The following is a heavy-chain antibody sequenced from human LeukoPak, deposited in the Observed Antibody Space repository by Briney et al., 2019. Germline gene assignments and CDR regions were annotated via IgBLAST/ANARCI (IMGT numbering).Heavy chain of an antibody. D-gene: IGHD2-21*02. CDR3: AKEGPIVVVTAASDAFDI. CDR1: GFTFSSYA. J-gene: IGHJ3*02. CDR2: ISGSGGST. V-gene: IGHV3-23*01. Sequence: GGSLRLSCAASGFTFSSYAMSWVRQAPGKGLEWVSAISGSGGSTYYADSVKGRFTISRDNSKNTLYLQMNSLRAEDTAVYYCAKEGPIVVVTAASDAFDIWGQGTMVTVSS.